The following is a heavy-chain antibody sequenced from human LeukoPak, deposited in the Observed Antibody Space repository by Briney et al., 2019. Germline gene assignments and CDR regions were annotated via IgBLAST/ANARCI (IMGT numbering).Heavy chain of an antibody. CDR2: IYTSGST. D-gene: IGHD3-3*01. CDR1: GGSISSYY. J-gene: IGHJ4*02. Sequence: PSETLSLTCAVSGGSISSYYWSWIRQPPGKGLEWIGYIYTSGSTNYNPSLKSRVTISVDTSKNQFSLKLSSVTAADTAVYYCASSPLYDFWSGYSDYWGQGTLVTVSS. V-gene: IGHV4-4*09. CDR3: ASSPLYDFWSGYSDY.